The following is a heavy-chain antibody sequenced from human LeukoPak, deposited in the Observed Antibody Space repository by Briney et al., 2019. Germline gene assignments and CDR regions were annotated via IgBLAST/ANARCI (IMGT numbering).Heavy chain of an antibody. CDR2: ISVRGGST. CDR3: AKSSSWRPFDY. J-gene: IGHJ4*02. Sequence: GGSLRLSCAASGFGFSAYAMSWVRQAPGEGLEWVSTISVRGGSTFYADSVKGRFTISRDNSKNTLYLQMNSLGAEDTAVYYCAKSSSWRPFDYWGQGTLVTVSS. D-gene: IGHD6-13*01. V-gene: IGHV3-23*01. CDR1: GFGFSAYA.